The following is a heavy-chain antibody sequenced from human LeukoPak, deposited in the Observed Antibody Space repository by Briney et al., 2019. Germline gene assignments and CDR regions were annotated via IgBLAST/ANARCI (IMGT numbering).Heavy chain of an antibody. D-gene: IGHD3-22*01. CDR2: IRYDGGNK. Sequence: GGSLRLSCAASGFTFSSYGMHWVRQAPGKWLEWVAFIRYDGGNKYYADSVKGRFTISRDNSKNTLYLQMNSLRAEDTAVYYCAKGPLHYYESSGHLQDEYYFDYWGQGTLVTVSS. J-gene: IGHJ4*02. V-gene: IGHV3-30*02. CDR3: AKGPLHYYESSGHLQDEYYFDY. CDR1: GFTFSSYG.